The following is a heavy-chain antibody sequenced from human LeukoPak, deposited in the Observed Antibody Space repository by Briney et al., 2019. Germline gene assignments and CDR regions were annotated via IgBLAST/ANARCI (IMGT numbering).Heavy chain of an antibody. CDR3: ARESYSGYSSSQDY. CDR1: GFTFSSYG. V-gene: IGHV3-30*03. D-gene: IGHD6-13*01. CDR2: ISFDGGNK. Sequence: GGSLRLSCAVSGFTFSSYGMHWVRQAPGKGLEWVAIISFDGGNKYYADSVKGRFTISRDNSKNTLYLQMNSLRDDDTAVYYCARESYSGYSSSQDYWGQGTLVTVSS. J-gene: IGHJ4*02.